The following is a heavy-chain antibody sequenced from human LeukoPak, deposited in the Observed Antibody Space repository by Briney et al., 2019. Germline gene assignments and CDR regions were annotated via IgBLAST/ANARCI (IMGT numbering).Heavy chain of an antibody. V-gene: IGHV4-39*07. J-gene: IGHJ4*02. D-gene: IGHD3-16*01. Sequence: SETLSLTCTVSGGSISSSSYYWGWIRQPPGKGLEWIGSIYYSGSTYYNPSLKSRVTISIDTSKNQFSLKLSPVTAADTAVYYCGASSLVWGLNTLGYWGQGTLVTVSS. CDR1: GGSISSSSYY. CDR2: IYYSGST. CDR3: GASSLVWGLNTLGY.